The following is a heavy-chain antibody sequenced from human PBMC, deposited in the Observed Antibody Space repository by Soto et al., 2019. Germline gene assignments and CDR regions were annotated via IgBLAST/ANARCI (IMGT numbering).Heavy chain of an antibody. Sequence: SVKVSCKAFGFIFTSSAMQWVRQARGQLLEWIGWIVVGSGNTNYAQKFQERVTITRDMSTSTAYMELSSLRSEDTAVYYCAAGSGIAAARANYYYYGMDVWG. J-gene: IGHJ6*02. CDR3: AAGSGIAAARANYYYYGMDV. CDR2: IVVGSGNT. V-gene: IGHV1-58*02. CDR1: GFIFTSSA. D-gene: IGHD6-13*01.